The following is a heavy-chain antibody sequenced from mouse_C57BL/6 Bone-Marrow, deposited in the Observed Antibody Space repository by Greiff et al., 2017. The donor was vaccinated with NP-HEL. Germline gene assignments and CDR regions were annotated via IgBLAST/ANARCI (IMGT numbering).Heavy chain of an antibody. Sequence: DVQLQESGPGLVKPSQSLSLTCSVTGYSITSGYYWNWIRQFPGNKLEWMGYISYDGSNNYNPSLKNRISITRDTSKNQFFLKLNSVTTEDTATYYCARDGYYGYWGQGTTLTVSS. J-gene: IGHJ2*01. CDR1: GYSITSGYY. CDR3: ARDGYYGY. V-gene: IGHV3-6*01. D-gene: IGHD2-3*01. CDR2: ISYDGSN.